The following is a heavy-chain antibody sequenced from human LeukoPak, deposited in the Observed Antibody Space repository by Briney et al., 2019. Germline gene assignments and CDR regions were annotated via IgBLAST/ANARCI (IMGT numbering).Heavy chain of an antibody. CDR1: GGSISTYY. CDR2: FSYSGST. V-gene: IGHV4-59*08. Sequence: ASETLSLTCTVSGGSISTYYWSWIRQPPGKGLEWIGYFSYSGSTNYNPSLKSRVTISVDTSKNQFSLKLTSVTAADTAVYYCARRFDSWGQGTLVTVSS. CDR3: ARRFDS. J-gene: IGHJ4*02.